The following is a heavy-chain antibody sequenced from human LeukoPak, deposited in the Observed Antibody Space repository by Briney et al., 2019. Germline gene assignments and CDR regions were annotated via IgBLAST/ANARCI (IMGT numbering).Heavy chain of an antibody. CDR3: ARGGTATLYYYYGMDV. V-gene: IGHV1-2*02. CDR1: GYTFTGYY. J-gene: IGHJ6*02. Sequence: ASVKVSCKASGYTFTGYYMHWVRQAPGQGLEWMGWINPNSGGTNYAQKFQGRVTMTRDTSISTAYMELSRLRSDDTAVYYCARGGTATLYYYYGMDVWGQGTTVTVSS. D-gene: IGHD4-17*01. CDR2: INPNSGGT.